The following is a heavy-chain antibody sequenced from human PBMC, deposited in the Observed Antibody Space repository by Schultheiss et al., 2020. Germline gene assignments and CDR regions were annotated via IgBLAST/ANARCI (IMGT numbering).Heavy chain of an antibody. J-gene: IGHJ4*02. CDR3: ARSYSSSALDY. D-gene: IGHD6-6*01. V-gene: IGHV3-30*03. CDR1: GFTFSSYS. CDR2: ISYDGSNK. Sequence: GGSLRLSCAASGFTFSSYSMNWVRQAPGKGLEWVAVISYDGSNKYYADSVKGRFTISRDNSKNTLYLQMNSLRAEDTAVYYCARSYSSSALDYWGQGTLVTVSS.